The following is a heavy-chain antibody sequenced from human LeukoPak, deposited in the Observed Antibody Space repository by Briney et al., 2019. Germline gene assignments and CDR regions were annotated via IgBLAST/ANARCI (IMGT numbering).Heavy chain of an antibody. V-gene: IGHV4-39*01. CDR2: IYYGGST. CDR1: GDSMTSSNHY. Sequence: SETLSLTCTASGDSMTSSNHYWVWIRQPPGKGLEWIGSIYYGGSTYYNPSLKSRVTISQDTSKNQFSLKVNTVTAADTAVYHCARRSHCTGDSCYPVWGQGTTVTVSS. J-gene: IGHJ6*02. D-gene: IGHD2-15*01. CDR3: ARRSHCTGDSCYPV.